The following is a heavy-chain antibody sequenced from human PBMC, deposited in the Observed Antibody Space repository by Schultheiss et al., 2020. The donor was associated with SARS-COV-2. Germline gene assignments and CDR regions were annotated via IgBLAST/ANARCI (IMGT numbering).Heavy chain of an antibody. J-gene: IGHJ4*02. V-gene: IGHV4-59*01. Sequence: SETLSLTCTVSGGSISAYSWSWVRQPPGKGLEWIGYVYSSGNTNYNPSLKSRVTISVDTSKNQFSLKLSSVTAADTAVYYCARLSSSGWPGYDFDYWGQGTLVTVSS. CDR1: GGSISAYS. D-gene: IGHD6-19*01. CDR3: ARLSSSGWPGYDFDY. CDR2: VYSSGNT.